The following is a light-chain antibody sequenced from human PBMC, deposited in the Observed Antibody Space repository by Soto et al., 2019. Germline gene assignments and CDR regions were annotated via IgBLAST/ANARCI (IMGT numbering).Light chain of an antibody. Sequence: DIVMTQSPLSLPVTPGEPASISCRSSQSLLHSNGYNYLDWYLQKPGQSPQLLIYLGSNRASGVTDRFSGSGSGKDFTLKISRVEAEDVGVYYCMQALQTPLTFGGGTKVEIK. J-gene: IGKJ4*01. V-gene: IGKV2-28*01. CDR3: MQALQTPLT. CDR1: QSLLHSNGYNY. CDR2: LGS.